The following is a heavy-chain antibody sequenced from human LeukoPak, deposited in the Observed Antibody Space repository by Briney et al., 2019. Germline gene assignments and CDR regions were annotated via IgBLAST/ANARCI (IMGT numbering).Heavy chain of an antibody. CDR3: TTLDIVVVVS. J-gene: IGHJ5*02. CDR2: IKSKTDGGTT. V-gene: IGHV3-15*01. CDR1: GFTFSNAW. Sequence: GGSLRLSCAASGFTFSNAWMSWVRQAPGKGLEWVVRIKSKTDGGTTDYAAPVKGRFTISRDDSKNTLYLQMNSLKTEDTAVYYCTTLDIVVVVSWGQGTLVTVSS. D-gene: IGHD2-15*01.